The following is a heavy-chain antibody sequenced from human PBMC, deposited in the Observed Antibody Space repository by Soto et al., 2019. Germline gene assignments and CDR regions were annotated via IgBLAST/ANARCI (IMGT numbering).Heavy chain of an antibody. CDR1: GGSISSGGYY. D-gene: IGHD2-2*01. CDR3: ARGYIVVVPAATPTTNWFDP. J-gene: IGHJ5*02. V-gene: IGHV4-31*03. CDR2: IYYSGST. Sequence: SETLSLTCTVSGGSISSGGYYWSWIRQHPGKGLEWIGYIYYSGSTYYNPSLKSRVTISVDTSKNQFSLKLSSVTAADTSVYYCARGYIVVVPAATPTTNWFDPWGQGTLVTVSS.